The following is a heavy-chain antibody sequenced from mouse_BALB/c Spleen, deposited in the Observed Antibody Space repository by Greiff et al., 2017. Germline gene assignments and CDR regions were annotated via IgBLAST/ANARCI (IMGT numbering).Heavy chain of an antibody. CDR3: ARWGRDEAY. CDR2: ISIYYDNT. V-gene: IGHV1-67*01. D-gene: IGHD3-3*01. J-gene: IGHJ3*01. CDR1: GYTFTDYA. Sequence: QVQLKQSGPELVRPGESVKISCKGSGYTFTDYAMHWVKQSHAKSLEWIGVISIYYDNTNYNQKFKGKATMTVDKSSSTAYMELARLTSEDSAIYYCARWGRDEAYWGQGTLVTVSA.